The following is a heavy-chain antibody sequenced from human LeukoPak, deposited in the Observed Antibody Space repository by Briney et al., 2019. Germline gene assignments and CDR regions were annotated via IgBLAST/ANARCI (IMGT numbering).Heavy chain of an antibody. CDR1: GFTFSTYA. Sequence: GGSLRLSCAASGFTFSTYAMNWVRQAPGKGLEWVAVMSYDGSNKYYAGSVKGRFTISRDNSKNTLYLQMNSLRTEDTAVYYCARDSLGSSSWYDFDYWGQGTLVTVSS. D-gene: IGHD6-13*01. CDR3: ARDSLGSSSWYDFDY. V-gene: IGHV3-30*04. CDR2: MSYDGSNK. J-gene: IGHJ4*02.